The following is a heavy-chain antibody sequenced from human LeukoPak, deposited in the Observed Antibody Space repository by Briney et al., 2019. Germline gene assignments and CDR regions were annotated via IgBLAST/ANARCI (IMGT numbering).Heavy chain of an antibody. D-gene: IGHD2-2*01. J-gene: IGHJ6*02. CDR3: AKTQTGYCSSTSCLYGMDG. Sequence: GGSLRLSCAASGFTFSSYAMSWVRQAPGKGLEWVSAISGSGGSTYYADSVKGRFIISRDNSKNSLYLQMNSLRAEDTGEYYCAKTQTGYCSSTSCLYGMDGWGQGTAVTVS. V-gene: IGHV3-23*01. CDR2: ISGSGGST. CDR1: GFTFSSYA.